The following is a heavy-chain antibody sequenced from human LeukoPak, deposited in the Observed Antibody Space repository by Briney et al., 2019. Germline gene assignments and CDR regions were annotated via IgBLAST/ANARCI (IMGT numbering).Heavy chain of an antibody. CDR1: GYSFTSYW. J-gene: IGHJ6*04. CDR2: IDPSDSYT. V-gene: IGHV5-10-1*01. D-gene: IGHD3-10*01. Sequence: PGESLKISCKGSGYSFTSYWISWVRQMPGKGLEWVGRIDPSDSYTNYSPSFQGHVTISADKSISTAYLQWSSLKASDTAMYYCARHERGVRHYYGSGSYYTAGYYYGMDVWGKGTTVTVSS. CDR3: ARHERGVRHYYGSGSYYTAGYYYGMDV.